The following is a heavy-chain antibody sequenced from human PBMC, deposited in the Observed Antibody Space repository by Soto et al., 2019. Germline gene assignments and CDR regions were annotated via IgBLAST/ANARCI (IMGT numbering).Heavy chain of an antibody. D-gene: IGHD6-13*01. CDR3: ARGWVAAAGKVDY. CDR2: INHSGST. J-gene: IGHJ4*02. Sequence: PSETLSLTCAVYGGSFSGYFWTWIRQAPGKGLEWIGEINHSGSTNYNPSLKSRVTISVDTSKNQFSLKLSSVTAADTAVYYCARGWVAAAGKVDYWGQGTLVTVSS. CDR1: GGSFSGYF. V-gene: IGHV4-34*01.